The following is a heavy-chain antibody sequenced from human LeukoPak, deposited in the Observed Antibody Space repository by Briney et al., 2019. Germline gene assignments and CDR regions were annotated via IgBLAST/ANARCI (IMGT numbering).Heavy chain of an antibody. CDR1: GYTFTSYG. CDR2: INSSGGST. V-gene: IGHV1-46*01. Sequence: ASVKVSCKASGYTFTSYGISWVRQAPGQGLEWMGIINSSGGSTSYAQKFQGRVTMTRDTSTSTVYMELSSLRSEDTAVYYCARGNSGHDDYWGQGTLVTVSS. J-gene: IGHJ4*02. D-gene: IGHD5-12*01. CDR3: ARGNSGHDDY.